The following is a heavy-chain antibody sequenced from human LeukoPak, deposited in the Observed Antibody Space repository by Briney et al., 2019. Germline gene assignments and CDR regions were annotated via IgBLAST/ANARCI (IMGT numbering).Heavy chain of an antibody. D-gene: IGHD2-2*01. J-gene: IGHJ6*02. V-gene: IGHV1-24*01. CDR3: ATGRGTLYCSSTSCLDGMDV. CDR1: GYTLTELS. CDR2: FDPEDGET. Sequence: GASVKVSCKVSGYTLTELSMHWVRQAPGKGLEWMGGFDPEDGETIYAQKFQGRVTMTEDTSTDTAYVELSSLRSEDTAVYYCATGRGTLYCSSTSCLDGMDVWGQGTTVTVSS.